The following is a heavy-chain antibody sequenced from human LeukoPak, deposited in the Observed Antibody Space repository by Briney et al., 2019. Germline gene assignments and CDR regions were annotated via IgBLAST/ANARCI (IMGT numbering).Heavy chain of an antibody. CDR2: ISSSGSTI. CDR1: GFTFSSYE. CDR3: AELGITMIGGV. Sequence: PGGTLRLSCAASGFTFSSYEMNWVRQAPGKGLEWVSYISSSGSTIYYADSVKGRFTISRDNAKNSLYLQMNSLRAEDTAVYYCAELGITMIGGVWGKGTTVTISS. D-gene: IGHD3-10*02. J-gene: IGHJ6*04. V-gene: IGHV3-48*03.